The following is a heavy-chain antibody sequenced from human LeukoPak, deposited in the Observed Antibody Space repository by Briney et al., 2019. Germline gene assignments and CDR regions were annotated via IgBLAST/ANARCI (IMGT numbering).Heavy chain of an antibody. V-gene: IGHV2-70*11. J-gene: IGHJ6*03. CDR1: GFSLSTSGMC. CDR3: ARGYERTYYYYYMDV. D-gene: IGHD5-12*01. CDR2: IDRDDDK. Sequence: SGPALVKPTQTLTLTCTFSGFSLSTSGMCVSWIRQPPGKALEWLARIDRDDDKYYSTSLKTRLTISKDTSKNQVVLTMTNMDPVDTATYYCARGYERTYYYYYMDVWGKGTTVTVSS.